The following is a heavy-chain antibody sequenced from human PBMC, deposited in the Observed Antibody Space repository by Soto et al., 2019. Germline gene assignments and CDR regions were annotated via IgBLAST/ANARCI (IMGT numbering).Heavy chain of an antibody. V-gene: IGHV2-5*02. Sequence: SGPTLVNPTQTLTLTCTFSGFSLSTSGVGVGWIRQPPGKALEWLALIYWDDDKRYSPSLKGRFTISRDTSKNTLYLQMNSLRAEDTAVYYCARGTDAFDIWGQGTMVTVSS. J-gene: IGHJ3*02. CDR3: ARGTDAFDI. D-gene: IGHD1-1*01. CDR2: IYWDDDK. CDR1: GFSLSTSGVG.